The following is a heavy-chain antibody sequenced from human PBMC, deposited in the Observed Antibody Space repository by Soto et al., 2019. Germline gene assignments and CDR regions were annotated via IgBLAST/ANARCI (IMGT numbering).Heavy chain of an antibody. CDR1: GGSLSSGDYY. J-gene: IGHJ6*02. V-gene: IGHV4-30-4*01. D-gene: IGHD2-15*01. Sequence: SETLSLTCTVSGGSLSSGDYYWSWIRQPPGKGLEWIGYIYYSGSTYYNPSLKSRVTISVDTSKNQFSLKLSSVTAADTAVYYCARLGYCSVGSSYPSLPDYRMHDWGQGTTGTASS. CDR2: IYYSGST. CDR3: ARLGYCSVGSSYPSLPDYRMHD.